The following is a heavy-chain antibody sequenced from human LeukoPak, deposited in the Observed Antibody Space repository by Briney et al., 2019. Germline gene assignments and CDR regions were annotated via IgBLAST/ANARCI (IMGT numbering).Heavy chain of an antibody. D-gene: IGHD3-22*01. J-gene: IGHJ4*02. CDR2: ISGSGGST. V-gene: IGHV3-23*01. CDR1: GFIFSSHG. Sequence: GGSLRLSCAASGFIFSSHGMNWVRQAPGKGLEWVSAISGSGGSTYYADSVKGRFTISRDNSKNTLYLQMNSLRAEDTAVYYCAKDLHYDSSGYYGDYWGQGTLVTVSS. CDR3: AKDLHYDSSGYYGDY.